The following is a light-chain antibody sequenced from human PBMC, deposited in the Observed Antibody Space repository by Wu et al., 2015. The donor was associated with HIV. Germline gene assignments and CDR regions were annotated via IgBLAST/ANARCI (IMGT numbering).Light chain of an antibody. Sequence: EIVLTQSPATLSFSPGERATLFCRASQSVSGTLAWYQQKPGQAPRLLIYGASTRATDIPARFSGSGSGTEFTLTISSLQPEDVATYYCQKYNTAPWTFGQGTKVEMK. CDR2: GAS. CDR1: QSVSGT. CDR3: QKYNTAPWT. J-gene: IGKJ1*01. V-gene: IGKV3-15*01.